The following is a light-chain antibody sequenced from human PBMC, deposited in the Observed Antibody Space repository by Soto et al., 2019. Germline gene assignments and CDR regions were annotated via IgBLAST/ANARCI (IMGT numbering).Light chain of an antibody. CDR2: ANS. CDR1: RSNIGAGYD. V-gene: IGLV1-40*01. J-gene: IGLJ3*02. CDR3: QSYDSSLRGWV. Sequence: QPVLTQPPSVSGAPGQRVTISCTGSRSNIGAGYDVHWYQQLPGTAPKLLIYANSNRPSGVPDRFSGSKSGTSASLAITGLRAEDEADYYCQSYDSSLRGWVFGGGTKLTVL.